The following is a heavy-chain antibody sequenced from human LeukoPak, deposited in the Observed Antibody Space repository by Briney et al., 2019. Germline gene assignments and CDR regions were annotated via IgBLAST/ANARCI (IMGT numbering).Heavy chain of an antibody. V-gene: IGHV3-23*01. CDR2: ISGRGGST. Sequence: PGGSLRLSCAASGFTFSSYAMSGVRQAPGKGVEGVSAISGRGGSTYYEDSVKGRFTISRDNSKNTLYLKMNSLRAEDTAVYHCAKGGSNAAYGRKSGIDYWGQGTLVTVSS. J-gene: IGHJ4*02. D-gene: IGHD3-10*01. CDR1: GFTFSSYA. CDR3: AKGGSNAAYGRKSGIDY.